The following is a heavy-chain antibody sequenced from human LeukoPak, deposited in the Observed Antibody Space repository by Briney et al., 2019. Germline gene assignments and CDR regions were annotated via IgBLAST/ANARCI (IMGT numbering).Heavy chain of an antibody. CDR3: ARDLARRELFGY. CDR2: IYSGGST. J-gene: IGHJ4*02. D-gene: IGHD3-10*01. V-gene: IGHV3-53*01. Sequence: GGSLRLSCAASGFTVSSNYMSWVRQAPGKGPEWVSVIYSGGSTYYADSVKGRFTISRDNSKNTLYLQMNSLRAEDTAVYYCARDLARRELFGYWGQGTLVTVSS. CDR1: GFTVSSNY.